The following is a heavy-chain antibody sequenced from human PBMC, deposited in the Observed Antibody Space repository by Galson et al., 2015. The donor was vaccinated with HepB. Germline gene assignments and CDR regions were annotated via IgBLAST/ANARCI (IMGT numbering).Heavy chain of an antibody. CDR1: GYTFSTYS. CDR2: INAGNGNT. J-gene: IGHJ4*02. CDR3: AREDIVGAPDY. V-gene: IGHV1-3*01. D-gene: IGHD5-12*01. Sequence: SVKVSCKASGYTFSTYSITWVRQAPGQRLEWMGWINAGNGNTKYSQKFQGRVTITRDTSASTAYMELSSLRSEDTAVYYCAREDIVGAPDYWGQGTLVTVSS.